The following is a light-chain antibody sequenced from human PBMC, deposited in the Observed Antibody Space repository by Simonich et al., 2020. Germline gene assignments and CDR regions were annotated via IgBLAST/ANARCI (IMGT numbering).Light chain of an antibody. CDR3: QQYYSTPYT. Sequence: DIVMTQSPDSLAVSLGERATINCKSSQSVLYSSNNKNYLALYQQKPGQPPKLLISLASTRESGVPDRFSCGGSGTDFTLTISSLQAEDVAVYYCQQYYSTPYTFGQGTKLEIK. CDR2: LAS. CDR1: QSVLYSSNNKNY. J-gene: IGKJ2*01. V-gene: IGKV4-1*01.